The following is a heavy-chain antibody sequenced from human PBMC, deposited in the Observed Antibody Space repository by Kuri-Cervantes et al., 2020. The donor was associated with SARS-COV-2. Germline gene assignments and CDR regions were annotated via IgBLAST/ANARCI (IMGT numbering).Heavy chain of an antibody. CDR1: GGSISSHYW. V-gene: IGHV2-26*01. CDR3: ARIYYDFWSGYNSYYFDY. CDR2: IFSNDEK. D-gene: IGHD3-3*01. J-gene: IGHJ4*02. Sequence: ESLKISCTVSGGSISSHYWSWIRQPPGKALEWLAHIFSNDEKSYSTSLKSRLTISKDTSKSQVVLTMTNMDPVGTATYYCARIYYDFWSGYNSYYFDYWGQGTLVTVSS.